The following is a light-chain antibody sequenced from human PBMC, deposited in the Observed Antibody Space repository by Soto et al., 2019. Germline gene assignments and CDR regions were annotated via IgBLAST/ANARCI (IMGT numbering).Light chain of an antibody. Sequence: DIPMTQSPSSLSASVGDRVTITCRASQGISNYLAWYQQKPGKVPKLLIYAASTLQSGVPSRFSGSGSGTDFTLTISILQPEDVATYYCQMYNSAPRTFGQGTKVEIK. CDR3: QMYNSAPRT. CDR2: AAS. V-gene: IGKV1-27*01. J-gene: IGKJ1*01. CDR1: QGISNY.